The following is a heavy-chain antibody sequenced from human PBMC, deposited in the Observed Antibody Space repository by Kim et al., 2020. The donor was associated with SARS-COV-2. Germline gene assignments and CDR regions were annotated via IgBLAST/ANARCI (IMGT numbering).Heavy chain of an antibody. CDR2: IKEDGSVK. J-gene: IGHJ4*02. D-gene: IGHD2-15*01. V-gene: IGHV3-7*03. CDR3: ANSIGYAFDY. Sequence: GGSLRLSCAASGFTFWSYWMSWVRQAPGKGLEWVAHIKEDGSVKFYADSVKGRTTISRDNAKNSLYLERDTLRVEDTAVYYCANSIGYAFDYWGQGTKVTVSS. CDR1: GFTFWSYW.